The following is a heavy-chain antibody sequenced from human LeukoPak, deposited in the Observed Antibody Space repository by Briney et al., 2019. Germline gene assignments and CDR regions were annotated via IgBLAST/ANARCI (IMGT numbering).Heavy chain of an antibody. Sequence: GGSLRLSCAASGFTFSSYSMDWVRQAPGKGLEWVSSISTSSSYIYYADSVKGRFTISRDNAKNSLYLQMNSLRAEDTAVYYCARMVRGSRAYYWGQGTLVTVSS. J-gene: IGHJ4*02. CDR1: GFTFSSYS. V-gene: IGHV3-21*01. CDR2: ISTSSSYI. CDR3: ARMVRGSRAYY. D-gene: IGHD3-10*01.